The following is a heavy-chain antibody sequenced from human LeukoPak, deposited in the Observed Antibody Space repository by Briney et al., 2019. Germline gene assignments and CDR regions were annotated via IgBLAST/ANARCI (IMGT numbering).Heavy chain of an antibody. V-gene: IGHV5-51*01. CDR2: IYPGDSDT. J-gene: IGHJ3*02. CDR3: ARRGREGWFGEFGAFDI. Sequence: GESLKISCKGSGYSFTSYWIGWVRQMPGKGLEWMGIIYPGDSDTRYSPSFQGQVTISADKSISTAYLQWGSLKASDTAMYYCARRGREGWFGEFGAFDIWGQGTMVTVSS. D-gene: IGHD3-10*01. CDR1: GYSFTSYW.